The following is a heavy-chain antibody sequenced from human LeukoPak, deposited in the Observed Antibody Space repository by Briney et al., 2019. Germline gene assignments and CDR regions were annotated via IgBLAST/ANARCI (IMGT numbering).Heavy chain of an antibody. CDR2: ILADADAGKA. D-gene: IGHD4-17*01. V-gene: IGHV3-23*01. CDR1: GFTFGSFT. CDR3: AKDLNYGDGRWEFDP. Sequence: GGSLRLSCAASGFTFGSFTMAWVRQTPGRGLEWLSGILADADAGKAYYADSVKGRFTIYRDNSKNTLYLQMNNLRADDTAVYFSAKDLNYGDGRWEFDPWGQGTLVTVPP. J-gene: IGHJ5*02.